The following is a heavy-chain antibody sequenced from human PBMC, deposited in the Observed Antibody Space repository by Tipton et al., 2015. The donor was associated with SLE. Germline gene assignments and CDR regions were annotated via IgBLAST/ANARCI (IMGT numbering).Heavy chain of an antibody. CDR2: IHYSGTT. CDR1: GGSISGYY. CDR3: ARSPRGGGYYPYYFDY. V-gene: IGHV4-59*01. Sequence: TLSLTCAVSGGSISGYYWSWIRQPPGKELEWIGYIHYSGTTDYNPSLRSRVTMSIDTSKNQFSLKLSSVTAADTAVYYCARSPRGGGYYPYYFDYWGQGTLVTVSS. J-gene: IGHJ4*02. D-gene: IGHD3-3*01.